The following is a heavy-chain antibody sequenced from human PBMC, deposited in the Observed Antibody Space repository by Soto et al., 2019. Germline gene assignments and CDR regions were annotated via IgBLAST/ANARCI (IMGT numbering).Heavy chain of an antibody. J-gene: IGHJ4*02. D-gene: IGHD4-17*01. Sequence: SETLSLTCAVYGGSFSGYYWSWIRQPPGKGLEWIGEINHSGSTNYNPSLKSRVTISVDTSKNQFSLKLSSVTAADTAVYYCARFIYGDYGDYWGQGTLVTVSS. V-gene: IGHV4-34*01. CDR2: INHSGST. CDR3: ARFIYGDYGDY. CDR1: GGSFSGYY.